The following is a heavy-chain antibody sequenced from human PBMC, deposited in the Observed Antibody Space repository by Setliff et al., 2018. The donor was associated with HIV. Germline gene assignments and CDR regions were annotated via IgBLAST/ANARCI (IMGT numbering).Heavy chain of an antibody. D-gene: IGHD6-13*01. V-gene: IGHV4-38-2*01. CDR2: VFHSGST. CDR3: ARHRDPPGSSWIFYYYYMDL. Sequence: PSETLSLTCAVSGYSIRSGSYWGWIRQPPGKGLEWIGSVFHSGSTYYKPSIKSRVTLSVDTSKNQVSLRLSSATAADTGVYYCARHRDPPGSSWIFYYYYMDLWGGGTTVTVSS. CDR1: GYSIRSGSY. J-gene: IGHJ6*03.